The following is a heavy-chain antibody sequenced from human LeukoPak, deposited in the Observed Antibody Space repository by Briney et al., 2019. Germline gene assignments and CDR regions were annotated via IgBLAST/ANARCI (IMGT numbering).Heavy chain of an antibody. CDR3: ARTYYDLWSGYCY. V-gene: IGHV4-61*02. CDR1: GGSINSGSYY. D-gene: IGHD3-3*01. CDR2: INTSGST. J-gene: IGHJ4*02. Sequence: PSQTLSLTCTVSGGSINSGSYYWSWIRQPAGEGLEWIGRINTSGSTNYNPSLKTRVTISVDTSKNQFSLKLSSVTAADTAVYYCARTYYDLWSGYCYWGQGTLVTVSS.